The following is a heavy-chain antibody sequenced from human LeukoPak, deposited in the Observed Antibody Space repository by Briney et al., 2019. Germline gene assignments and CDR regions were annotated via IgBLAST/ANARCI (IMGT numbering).Heavy chain of an antibody. D-gene: IGHD3-3*01. V-gene: IGHV4-4*07. CDR3: ARDRGITIFGVVNRPYYFDY. CDR1: GGSISSYY. CDR2: IYTSGST. J-gene: IGHJ4*02. Sequence: PSETLSLTCTVSGGSISSYYWSWIRQPAGKGLEWIVRIYTSGSTNYNPSLKSRVTMSVDTSKNQFSLKLSSVTAADTAVYYCARDRGITIFGVVNRPYYFDYWGQGTLVTVSS.